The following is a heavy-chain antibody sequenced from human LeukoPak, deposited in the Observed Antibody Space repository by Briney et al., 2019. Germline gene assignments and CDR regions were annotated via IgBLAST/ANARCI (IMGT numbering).Heavy chain of an antibody. Sequence: SVKVSCKVSGFTFTSSAVQWVRQARGQRPEWIGWIVVGSGNTNYAQKFQERVTITTDMSTSTAYMELSSLRSEDTAVYYCAAHCSSTSCYVVDYWGQGTLVTVSS. D-gene: IGHD2-2*01. CDR1: GFTFTSSA. CDR3: AAHCSSTSCYVVDY. J-gene: IGHJ4*02. CDR2: IVVGSGNT. V-gene: IGHV1-58*01.